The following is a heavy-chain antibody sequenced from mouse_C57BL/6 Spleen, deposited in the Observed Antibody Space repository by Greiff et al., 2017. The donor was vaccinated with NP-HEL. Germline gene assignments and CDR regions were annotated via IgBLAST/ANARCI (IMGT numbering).Heavy chain of an antibody. CDR2: INPNYGTT. J-gene: IGHJ2*01. V-gene: IGHV1-39*01. CDR3: AREVIYYGNYPFDY. CDR1: GYSFTDYN. Sequence: VHVKQSGPELVKPGASVKISCKASGYSFTDYNMNWVKQSNGKSLEWIGVINPNYGTTSYNQKFKGKATLTVDQSSSTAYMQLNSLTSEDSAVYYCAREVIYYGNYPFDYWGQGTTLTVSS. D-gene: IGHD2-1*01.